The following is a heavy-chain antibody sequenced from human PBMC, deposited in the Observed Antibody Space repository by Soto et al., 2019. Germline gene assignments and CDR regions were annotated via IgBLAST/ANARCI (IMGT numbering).Heavy chain of an antibody. J-gene: IGHJ3*01. V-gene: IGHV3-23*01. CDR1: GFTIRNYA. D-gene: IGHD5-12*01. CDR3: KGSWT. Sequence: EVQVLESGGDLVQPGGSLILSCAASGFTIRNYAMSWVRQVPGKALEWVSGISGSSDRTYYADFVKGRFTFSKDTSSNTLHLEMNSLRVEDTAVYHCKGSWTWGPGTMVTVSS. CDR2: ISGSSDRT.